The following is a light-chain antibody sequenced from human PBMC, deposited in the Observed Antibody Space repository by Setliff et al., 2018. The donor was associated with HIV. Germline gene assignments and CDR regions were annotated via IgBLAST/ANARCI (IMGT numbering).Light chain of an antibody. J-gene: IGLJ1*01. CDR2: DVR. V-gene: IGLV2-14*03. CDR1: SSDIGAYNY. Sequence: QSVLTQPASVSGSPGQSITISCTGTSSDIGAYNYVSWYQQHPGKAPKVMIYDVRKRPSGVSNRFSGSTSGNTASLTISGLQAEDEAAYYCSSYVNINTLVFGTGTKVTVL. CDR3: SSYVNINTLV.